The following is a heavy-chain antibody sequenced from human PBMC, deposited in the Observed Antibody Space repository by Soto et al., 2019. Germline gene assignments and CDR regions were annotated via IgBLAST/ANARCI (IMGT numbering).Heavy chain of an antibody. J-gene: IGHJ6*02. D-gene: IGHD3-3*01. Sequence: PSETLSLTCAVYGGSFSGYYWSWIRQPPGKGLEWIGEINHSGSTNYNPSLKSRVTISVDTSKNQFSLKLSSVTAADTAVYYCARNYRFLEWLFDEYGMDVWGQGTTVTVSS. V-gene: IGHV4-34*01. CDR3: ARNYRFLEWLFDEYGMDV. CDR2: INHSGST. CDR1: GGSFSGYY.